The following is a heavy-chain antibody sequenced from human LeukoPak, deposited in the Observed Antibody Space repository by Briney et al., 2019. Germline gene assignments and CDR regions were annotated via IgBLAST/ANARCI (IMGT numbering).Heavy chain of an antibody. CDR1: VGSICGYY. CDR2: IYTSGST. CDR3: ARVGDSSGYENWFDP. Sequence: SETLSLTCAVSVGSICGYYSSWIRQPAGKGLGWIGRIYTSGSTNYNPSLESRVTMSVDTSSNQFSLKLSSVTAADTAVYYCARVGDSSGYENWFDPWGQGTLVTVSS. V-gene: IGHV4-4*07. J-gene: IGHJ5*02. D-gene: IGHD3-22*01.